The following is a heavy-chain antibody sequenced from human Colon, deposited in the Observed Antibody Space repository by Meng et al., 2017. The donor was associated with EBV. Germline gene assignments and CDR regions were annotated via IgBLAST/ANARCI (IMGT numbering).Heavy chain of an antibody. J-gene: IGHJ4*02. CDR1: GGSISSCHYY. CDR3: ARRRGGSGRDC. D-gene: IGHD3-10*01. V-gene: IGHV4-39*01. CDR2: IYHSGST. Sequence: QLRLQESGPGVVKPSETLSLTCTVSGGSISSCHYYWGWVRQPPGKGLQWIGTIYHSGSTSYNPSLQSRVTVFVDTSKIQFSLMFTSVTATDTAVYYCARRRGGSGRDCWGQGTLVTVSS.